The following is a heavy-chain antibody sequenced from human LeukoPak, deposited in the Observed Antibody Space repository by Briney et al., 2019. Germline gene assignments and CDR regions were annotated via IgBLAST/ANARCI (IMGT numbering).Heavy chain of an antibody. J-gene: IGHJ4*02. Sequence: KASETLSLTCTVSGGSVSSGSYYWSWIRQPPGKGLEWIGHMYYSGSTNSNPSLKSRVTISVDTSKNQFSLKLNSVTAADTAVYYCARGIGQWLAFDYWGQGTPVTVSS. CDR2: MYYSGST. D-gene: IGHD6-19*01. CDR1: GGSVSSGSYY. CDR3: ARGIGQWLAFDY. V-gene: IGHV4-61*01.